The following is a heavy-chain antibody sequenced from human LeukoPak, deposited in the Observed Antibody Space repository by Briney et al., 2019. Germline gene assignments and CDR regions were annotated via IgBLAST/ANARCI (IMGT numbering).Heavy chain of an antibody. CDR2: IASTADGGTT. V-gene: IGHV3-15*04. Sequence: GGSLRLSCVASGFTFSSVWMSWVRQAPGKGLEWVGRIASTADGGTTDYAAPVKGRFTISRDDSKDTLYLQMNSLKTEDTAVYFCSEGLDYWGQGTLVTVSS. J-gene: IGHJ4*02. CDR1: GFTFSSVW. CDR3: SEGLDY.